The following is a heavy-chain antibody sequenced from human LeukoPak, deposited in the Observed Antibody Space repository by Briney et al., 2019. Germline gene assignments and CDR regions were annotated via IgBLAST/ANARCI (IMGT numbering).Heavy chain of an antibody. D-gene: IGHD5-12*01. J-gene: IGHJ4*02. CDR1: GFAFSIYH. CDR3: ARDSSRGYAADY. V-gene: IGHV3-48*04. Sequence: PGGSLRLSCAASGFAFSIYHMNWVREAPGEGLEWGSYISAGNRAIYYADSVKGRFTISRDDAKNSVYLQMNSLRAEDTAVYYCARDSSRGYAADYWGQGTLVTVSS. CDR2: ISAGNRAI.